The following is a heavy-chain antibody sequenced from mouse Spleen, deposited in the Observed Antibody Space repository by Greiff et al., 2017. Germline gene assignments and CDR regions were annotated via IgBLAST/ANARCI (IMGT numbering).Heavy chain of an antibody. CDR3: ARYYYGGDAMDY. CDR2: ISNGGGST. D-gene: IGHD1-1*01. J-gene: IGHJ4*01. V-gene: IGHV5-12*02. Sequence: EVQLVESGGGLVQPGGSLKLSCATSGFTFSDYYMYWVRQTPEKRLEWVAYISNGGGSTYYPDTVKGRFTISRDNAKNTLYLQMSRLKSEDTAMYYCARYYYGGDAMDYWGQGTSVTVSS. CDR1: GFTFSDYY.